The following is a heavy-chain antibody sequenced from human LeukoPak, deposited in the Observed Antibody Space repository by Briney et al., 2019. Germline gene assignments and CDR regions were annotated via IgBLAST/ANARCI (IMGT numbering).Heavy chain of an antibody. CDR2: IYYSGST. D-gene: IGHD2-15*01. Sequence: SETLSLTCTVDSRSMTSYYCSSIRQPPGKGLEWIGYIYYSGSTNYNPSLKSRVTISVDTSKNQFSLKLRSVNAAATAVYYCVIKYFGGGSRYWALDYWGQGTLVTVSS. CDR3: VIKYFGGGSRYWALDY. CDR1: SRSMTSYY. J-gene: IGHJ4*02. V-gene: IGHV4-59*08.